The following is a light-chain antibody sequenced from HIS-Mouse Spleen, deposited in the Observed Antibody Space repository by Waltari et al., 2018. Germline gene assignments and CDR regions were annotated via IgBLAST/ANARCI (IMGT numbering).Light chain of an antibody. CDR1: ALPKKY. Sequence: SYELTQPPSVSVSPGQTARITCSGDALPKKYAYWYQQKSGQAPLLVIYEDSKRPSGILGGFSGSSSGTMATLTISGAQVEDEADYYCYSTDSSGNHRVFGGGTKLTVL. CDR2: EDS. CDR3: YSTDSSGNHRV. V-gene: IGLV3-10*01. J-gene: IGLJ2*01.